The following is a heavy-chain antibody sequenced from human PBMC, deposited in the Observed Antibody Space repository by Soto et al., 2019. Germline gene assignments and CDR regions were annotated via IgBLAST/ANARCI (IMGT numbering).Heavy chain of an antibody. J-gene: IGHJ4*02. CDR1: GYRFTSYG. Sequence: GESLKISCKGSGYRFTSYGIGWVRQMPGKGLEWMGIIYPGDSDTRYSPSFQGQVTISADKSISTAYLQWSSLKASDTAMYYCARHEDNWNGPLDYWGQGTLVTVSS. CDR3: ARHEDNWNGPLDY. D-gene: IGHD1-20*01. CDR2: IYPGDSDT. V-gene: IGHV5-51*01.